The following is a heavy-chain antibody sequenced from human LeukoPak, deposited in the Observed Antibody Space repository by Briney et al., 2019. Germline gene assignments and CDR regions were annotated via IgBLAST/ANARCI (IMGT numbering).Heavy chain of an antibody. CDR3: ARGSSGSYSRWWYFDL. Sequence: KPGESLKISCKGSGYNFTSYWIGWVRQMPGKGLEWMGIIYPGDSDTRYSPSFQGQVTISADKSISTAYLQWSSLKASDTAMYYCARGSSGSYSRWWYFDLWGRGTLVTVSS. V-gene: IGHV5-51*01. D-gene: IGHD3-10*01. CDR1: GYNFTSYW. J-gene: IGHJ2*01. CDR2: IYPGDSDT.